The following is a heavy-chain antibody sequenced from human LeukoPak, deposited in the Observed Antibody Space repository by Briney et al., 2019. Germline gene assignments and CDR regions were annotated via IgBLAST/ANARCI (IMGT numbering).Heavy chain of an antibody. J-gene: IGHJ4*02. CDR1: GFTFDDYA. D-gene: IGHD3-22*01. CDR2: ISWNSGSI. Sequence: PGRALRLSCAASGFTFDDYAMHWVRQAPGKGLEWVSGISWNSGSIGYADSVKGRFTISRDNAKNSLYLQMNSLRAEDTALYFCARQYFYDSYFDYWGQGTLVTVSS. CDR3: ARQYFYDSYFDY. V-gene: IGHV3-9*01.